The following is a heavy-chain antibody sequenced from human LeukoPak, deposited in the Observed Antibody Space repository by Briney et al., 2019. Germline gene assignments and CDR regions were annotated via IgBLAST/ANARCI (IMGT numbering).Heavy chain of an antibody. D-gene: IGHD6-13*01. CDR2: NYTSGST. CDR1: GVSISSYY. J-gene: IGHJ6*03. CDR3: ERDPAFRCSSNYMDV. Sequence: SETLSLTCTVSGVSISSYYWSWIRQPAGKGLEWIGRNYTSGSTNYNPSLKSRVTMAVDTSKNQCSLKLSSVTAADTGVYYCERDPAFRCSSNYMDVRGKGTTVTVSS. V-gene: IGHV4-4*07.